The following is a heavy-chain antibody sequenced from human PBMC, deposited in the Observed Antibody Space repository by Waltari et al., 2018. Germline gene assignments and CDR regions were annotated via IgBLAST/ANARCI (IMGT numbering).Heavy chain of an antibody. CDR2: ISCSGGST. Sequence: EVQLVESGGGLVQPGGSLRLSCAASGLTFSSYAMSWVRQAPGKGLEWVSAISCSGGSTYYADSVKGRFTISRDNSKNTLYLQMNSLRAEDTAVYYCAKDDYLSPHAFDIWGQGTMVTVSS. D-gene: IGHD4-17*01. CDR1: GLTFSSYA. V-gene: IGHV3-23*04. J-gene: IGHJ3*02. CDR3: AKDDYLSPHAFDI.